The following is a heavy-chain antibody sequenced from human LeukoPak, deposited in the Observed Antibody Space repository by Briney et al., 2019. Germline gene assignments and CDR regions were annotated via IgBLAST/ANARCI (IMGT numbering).Heavy chain of an antibody. D-gene: IGHD3-10*01. Sequence: GGSLRLSCAASGFTFDDYAMHWVRQAPGKGLEWVSGISWNSGSIGYADSVKGRFTISRDNAKNSLYLQMNSLRAEDTALYYCARDHAYYYGSGSPTLDYWGQGTLVTVSS. CDR1: GFTFDDYA. CDR2: ISWNSGSI. V-gene: IGHV3-9*01. J-gene: IGHJ4*02. CDR3: ARDHAYYYGSGSPTLDY.